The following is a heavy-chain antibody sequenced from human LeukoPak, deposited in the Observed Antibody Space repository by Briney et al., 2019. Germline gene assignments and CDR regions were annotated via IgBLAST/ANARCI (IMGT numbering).Heavy chain of an antibody. D-gene: IGHD5-18*01. V-gene: IGHV4-39*01. CDR2: IYYNGNT. J-gene: IGHJ5*02. Sequence: PSETLSLTCIVSGGSITINGYYWAWVRQPPGKGLEWIGSIYYNGNTYYNPSLKSRVTISAVTSTNHFSLKLTSVTAADTAVYFCVRHVQPPSFDPWGQGTLVTVSS. CDR1: GGSITINGYY. CDR3: VRHVQPPSFDP.